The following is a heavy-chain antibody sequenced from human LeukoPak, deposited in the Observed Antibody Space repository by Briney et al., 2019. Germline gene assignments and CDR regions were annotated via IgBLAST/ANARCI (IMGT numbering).Heavy chain of an antibody. J-gene: IGHJ6*02. Sequence: ASVKVSCKASGYTFTSYYMHWVRQAPGQGLEWMGIINPSGGSTSYAQKFQGRVTMTRDTSTSTVYMELSSLRSEDTAVYYCARGRYYDFWSGYYTGDYYYYGMDVWGQGTTVTVSS. CDR3: ARGRYYDFWSGYYTGDYYYYGMDV. D-gene: IGHD3-3*01. CDR1: GYTFTSYY. CDR2: INPSGGST. V-gene: IGHV1-46*01.